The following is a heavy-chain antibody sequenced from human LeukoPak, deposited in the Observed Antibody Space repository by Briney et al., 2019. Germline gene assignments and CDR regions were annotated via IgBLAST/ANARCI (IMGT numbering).Heavy chain of an antibody. J-gene: IGHJ4*02. V-gene: IGHV4-30-4*08. CDR1: GGSISSGDYY. Sequence: SETLSLTCTVSGGSISSGDYYWSWIRQPPGKGLEWIGYIYYSGSTYYNPSLKGRVTISVDTSKNQSSLKLSSVTAADTAVYYCASSYSGSYLFDYWGQGTLVTVSS. D-gene: IGHD1-26*01. CDR3: ASSYSGSYLFDY. CDR2: IYYSGST.